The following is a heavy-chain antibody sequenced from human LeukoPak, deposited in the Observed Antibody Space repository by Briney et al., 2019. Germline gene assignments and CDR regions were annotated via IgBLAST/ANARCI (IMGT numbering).Heavy chain of an antibody. J-gene: IGHJ4*02. CDR1: GYTFTGYY. CDR3: AREAYYDSSGYYRLVY. CDR2: INPNSGGT. D-gene: IGHD3-22*01. Sequence: ASVKVSCKASGYTFTGYYMHWVRQAPGQGLEWMGWINPNSGGTNYAQKFQGRVTMTRDTSISTAYMELSRLRSDDTAVYYCAREAYYDSSGYYRLVYWGQGTLVTVSS. V-gene: IGHV1-2*02.